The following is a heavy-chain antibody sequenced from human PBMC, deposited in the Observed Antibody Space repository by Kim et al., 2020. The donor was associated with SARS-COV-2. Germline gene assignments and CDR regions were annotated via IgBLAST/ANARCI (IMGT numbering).Heavy chain of an antibody. V-gene: IGHV1-3*01. Sequence: ASVKVSCKASGYTFTSYAMHWVRQAPGQRLEWMGWINAGNGNTKYSQKFQGRVTITRDTSASTAYMELSSLRSEDTAVYYCATHSSSPAIYYYGMDVWGQGTTVTVSS. D-gene: IGHD6-6*01. J-gene: IGHJ6*02. CDR1: GYTFTSYA. CDR2: INAGNGNT. CDR3: ATHSSSPAIYYYGMDV.